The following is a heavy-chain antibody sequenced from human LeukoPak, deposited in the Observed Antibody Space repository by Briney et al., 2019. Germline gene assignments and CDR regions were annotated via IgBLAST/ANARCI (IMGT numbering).Heavy chain of an antibody. CDR2: INPNSGGT. D-gene: IGHD2-8*01. Sequence: ASVKVSCKASGYTFTSYYMHWVRQAPGQGLEWMGWINPNSGGTNYAQKFQGRVTMTRDTSISTAYMELSSLTSDDTAVYFCARSAEHCNNGVCFTDYYMDVWGKGTTVTVSS. CDR3: ARSAEHCNNGVCFTDYYMDV. J-gene: IGHJ6*03. CDR1: GYTFTSYY. V-gene: IGHV1-2*02.